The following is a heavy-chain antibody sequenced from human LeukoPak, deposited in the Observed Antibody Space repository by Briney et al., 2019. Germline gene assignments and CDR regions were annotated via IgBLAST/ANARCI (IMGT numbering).Heavy chain of an antibody. J-gene: IGHJ5*02. CDR1: GFTFSNAW. CDR2: ISGSGGST. Sequence: PGGSLRLSCAASGFTFSNAWMSWVRQAPGKGLEWVSAISGSGGSTYYADSVKGRFTISRDNSKNTLYLQMNSLRAEDTAVYYCAKGQTYSWELPDFNWFDPWGQGTLVTVSS. D-gene: IGHD1-26*01. CDR3: AKGQTYSWELPDFNWFDP. V-gene: IGHV3-23*01.